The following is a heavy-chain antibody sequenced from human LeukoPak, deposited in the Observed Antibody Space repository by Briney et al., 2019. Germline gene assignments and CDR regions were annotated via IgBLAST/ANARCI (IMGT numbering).Heavy chain of an antibody. V-gene: IGHV3-66*01. J-gene: IGHJ3*02. Sequence: GGSLRLSCAASGFTVSSNFMSWVRQAPGKGLEWVSVIYSGGSTYYADSVKGRFTISRDNSKNTLYLQMNSLRDEDTAVYYCARDRQLSGDDYGDYDDAFDIWGQGIMVTVSS. CDR2: IYSGGST. D-gene: IGHD4-17*01. CDR3: ARDRQLSGDDYGDYDDAFDI. CDR1: GFTVSSNF.